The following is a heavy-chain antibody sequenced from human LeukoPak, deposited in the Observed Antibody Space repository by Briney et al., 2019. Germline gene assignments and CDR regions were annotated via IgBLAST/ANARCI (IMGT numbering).Heavy chain of an antibody. CDR3: ARHVLGAGWLDAFDI. CDR1: GYSICSGHY. CDR2: IYDSGST. V-gene: IGHV4-38-2*01. J-gene: IGHJ3*02. D-gene: IGHD6-19*01. Sequence: SETLSLTCAVSGYSICSGHYWGWIRQPPGKGLGWIGSIYDSGSTSYNPSLKRRVTISVDTSKNQFSLKLSTVTATDTAVYYCARHVLGAGWLDAFDIWGQGKMVTVSS.